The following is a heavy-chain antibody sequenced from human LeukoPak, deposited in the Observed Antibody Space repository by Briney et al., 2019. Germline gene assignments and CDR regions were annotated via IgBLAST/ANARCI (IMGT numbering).Heavy chain of an antibody. CDR3: ATGKDSSGYYYKADAFDI. J-gene: IGHJ3*02. D-gene: IGHD3-22*01. CDR2: IVVGSGNT. CDR1: GFTFTSSA. V-gene: IGHV1-58*02. Sequence: GASVKVSCKASGFTFTSSAMQWVRQARGQRLEWIGWIVVGSGNTNYAQKFQGRVTMTRNTSISTAYMELSSLRSEDTAVYYCATGKDSSGYYYKADAFDIWGQGTMVTVSS.